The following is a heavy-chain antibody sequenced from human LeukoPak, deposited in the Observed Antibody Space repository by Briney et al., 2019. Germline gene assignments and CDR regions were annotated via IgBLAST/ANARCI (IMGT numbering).Heavy chain of an antibody. V-gene: IGHV3-7*01. D-gene: IGHD1-26*01. Sequence: PGGSLRLSCAASGFTFSSYWMSWVRQAPGKGLEWVANIKQDGSEKYYVDSVKGRFTISRDNAKNSLYLQMNSLRAEDTAVYYCARAKFSGSYGDAFDIWGQGTMVTVSS. CDR1: GFTFSSYW. CDR2: IKQDGSEK. J-gene: IGHJ3*02. CDR3: ARAKFSGSYGDAFDI.